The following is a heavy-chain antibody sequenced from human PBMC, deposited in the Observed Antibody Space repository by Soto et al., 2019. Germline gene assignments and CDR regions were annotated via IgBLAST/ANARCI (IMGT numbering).Heavy chain of an antibody. D-gene: IGHD3-3*01. J-gene: IGHJ6*02. Sequence: HPGGSLRLSCAASGFTFSSYAMSWVRQAPGKGLEWVSAISGSGGSTYYADSVKGRFTISRDNSKNTLYLQMDSLRAEDTAVYYCATDQRFWSGYDSGMDVWGQGTTVTVSS. V-gene: IGHV3-23*01. CDR3: ATDQRFWSGYDSGMDV. CDR2: ISGSGGST. CDR1: GFTFSSYA.